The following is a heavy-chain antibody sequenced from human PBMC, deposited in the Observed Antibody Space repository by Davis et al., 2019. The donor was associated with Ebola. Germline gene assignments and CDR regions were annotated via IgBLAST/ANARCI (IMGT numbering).Heavy chain of an antibody. V-gene: IGHV5-10-1*01. J-gene: IGHJ4*02. Sequence: GESLKISCEASGYSFASSWIGWVRQLPGKGLEWMGRIDPSDSYTNYSPSFQGHVTISADKSISTAYLQWSSLKASDSAMYFCARGGYCLTATCPPPTDFWGQGTLVTVSS. CDR2: IDPSDSYT. CDR1: GYSFASSW. D-gene: IGHD2-15*01. CDR3: ARGGYCLTATCPPPTDF.